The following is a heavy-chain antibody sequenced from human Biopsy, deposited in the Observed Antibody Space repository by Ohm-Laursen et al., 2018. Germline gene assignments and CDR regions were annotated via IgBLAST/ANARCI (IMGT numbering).Heavy chain of an antibody. D-gene: IGHD5-12*01. CDR3: TVDLGRGFH. CDR1: GFTFTHAW. Sequence: SLRLSCAASGFTFTHAWMSWVRQGPGQGLEWLWRIKSKNDGEATDYAAAVQGRFAISRDDSTNTFYLQMNSLKSEDTGVFYCTVDLGRGFHWGQGTLVTVSS. CDR2: IKSKNDGEAT. J-gene: IGHJ4*02. V-gene: IGHV3-15*01.